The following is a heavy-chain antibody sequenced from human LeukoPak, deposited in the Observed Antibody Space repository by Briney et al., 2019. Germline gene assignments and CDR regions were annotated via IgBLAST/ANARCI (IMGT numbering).Heavy chain of an antibody. V-gene: IGHV3-64D*09. CDR1: GFTFSSYA. J-gene: IGHJ4*02. D-gene: IGHD3-22*01. Sequence: PGGSLRLSYSASGFTFSSYAMHWVRQAPGKGLEYVSAISSNGGSTYYADSVKGRFTISRDNSKNTLYLQVSSLRAEDTAVYYCVKDDYYDSGGNGDYWGQGTLVTVSS. CDR3: VKDDYYDSGGNGDY. CDR2: ISSNGGST.